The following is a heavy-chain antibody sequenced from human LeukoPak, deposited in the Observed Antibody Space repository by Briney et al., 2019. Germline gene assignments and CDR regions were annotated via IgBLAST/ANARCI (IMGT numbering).Heavy chain of an antibody. J-gene: IGHJ4*02. Sequence: ASVKVSCKASGYTFTSYDINWVRQATGQGLEWMGWMNPNSGNTGYAQKFQGRVTMTRNTSISTAYMELSSLRSEDTAVYYCAGAPAMRSSSWTPRDYWGQGTLVTVSS. D-gene: IGHD6-13*01. V-gene: IGHV1-8*01. CDR3: AGAPAMRSSSWTPRDY. CDR1: GYTFTSYD. CDR2: MNPNSGNT.